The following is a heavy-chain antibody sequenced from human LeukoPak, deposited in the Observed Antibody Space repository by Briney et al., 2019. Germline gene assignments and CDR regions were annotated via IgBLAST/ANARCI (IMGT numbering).Heavy chain of an antibody. J-gene: IGHJ3*02. V-gene: IGHV3-30-3*01. CDR2: ISYDGSNK. Sequence: GGSLRLSCAASGFTFSSYAMHWVRQAPGKGLEWVAVISYDGSNKYYADSVKGRSTISRDNSKNTLYLQMNSLRAEDTAVYYCARDRLRGAAAIYDAFDIWGQGTMVTVSS. D-gene: IGHD6-13*01. CDR3: ARDRLRGAAAIYDAFDI. CDR1: GFTFSSYA.